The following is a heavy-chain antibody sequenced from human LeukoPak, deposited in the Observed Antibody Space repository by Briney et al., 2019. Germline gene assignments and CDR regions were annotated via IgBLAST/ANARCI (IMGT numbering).Heavy chain of an antibody. Sequence: ASVKVSCKASGYTFTSYAMHWVRQAPGQRLEWMGWVNAGNGNTKYSQKFQGRVTITRDTSAGAAYMELSSLRSEDTAVYYCAREGLVGYFDYWGQGTLVTVSS. CDR2: VNAGNGNT. CDR3: AREGLVGYFDY. CDR1: GYTFTSYA. J-gene: IGHJ4*02. V-gene: IGHV1-3*01. D-gene: IGHD3/OR15-3a*01.